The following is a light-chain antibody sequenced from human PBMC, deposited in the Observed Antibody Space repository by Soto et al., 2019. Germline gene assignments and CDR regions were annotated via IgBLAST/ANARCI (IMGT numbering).Light chain of an antibody. Sequence: EIVLTQSPATLSLSPGERATLSCRASQSVSSYLAWYQQKPGQAPRLLIYDASNRATGIPARFSGSGSGTDFTFTISSLEPEDFAVYYCQHEGAFGQGTKLEIK. CDR2: DAS. J-gene: IGKJ2*01. V-gene: IGKV3-11*01. CDR3: QHEGA. CDR1: QSVSSY.